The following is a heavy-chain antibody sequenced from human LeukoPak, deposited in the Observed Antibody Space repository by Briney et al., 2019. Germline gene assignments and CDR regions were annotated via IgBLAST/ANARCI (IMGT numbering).Heavy chain of an antibody. CDR1: GFTFSNAW. J-gene: IGHJ4*02. Sequence: GGSLRLSCAASGFTFSNAWMSWVRQAPGKGLEWVGRIKSKTDGGTTDYAAPVKGRFTISRDDSKNTLYLQMNSLRAEDTAVYYCAKRPGYDILTGPAGYWGQGTLVTVSS. V-gene: IGHV3-15*01. D-gene: IGHD3-9*01. CDR2: IKSKTDGGTT. CDR3: AKRPGYDILTGPAGY.